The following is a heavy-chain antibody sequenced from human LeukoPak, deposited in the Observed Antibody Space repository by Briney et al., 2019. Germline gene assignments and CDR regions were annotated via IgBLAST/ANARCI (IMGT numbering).Heavy chain of an antibody. V-gene: IGHV4-59*12. J-gene: IGHJ4*02. CDR1: GGSISSYY. D-gene: IGHD5-24*01. CDR3: ARGAARRDGYK. Sequence: PSETLSLTCTVSGGSISSYYWSWIRQPPGKGLEWIGYIYYSGSTNYNPSLKSRVTISVDTSKNQFSLKLTSVTAADTAVYYCARGAARRDGYKWGQGTQVTVSS. CDR2: IYYSGST.